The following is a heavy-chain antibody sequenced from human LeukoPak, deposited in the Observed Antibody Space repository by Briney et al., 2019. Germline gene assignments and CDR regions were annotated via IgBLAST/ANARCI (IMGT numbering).Heavy chain of an antibody. Sequence: SETLSLTCTVSGGSISSSSYYWGWIRQPPGKGLEWIGSIYYSGSTYYNPSLKSRVTISVDTSKDQFSLKLSSVTAADTAVYYCARHVLGITMIVVPRGAFDIWGQGTMVTVSS. CDR2: IYYSGST. D-gene: IGHD3-22*01. CDR1: GGSISSSSYY. V-gene: IGHV4-39*01. J-gene: IGHJ3*02. CDR3: ARHVLGITMIVVPRGAFDI.